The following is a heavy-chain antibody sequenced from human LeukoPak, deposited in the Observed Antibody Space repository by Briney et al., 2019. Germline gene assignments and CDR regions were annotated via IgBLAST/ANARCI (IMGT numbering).Heavy chain of an antibody. Sequence: PSQTLSLTCTVSGGSISSGDYYWSWIRQPPGKGLEWIGYIYYSGSTYYNPSLKSRVTISVDTSKNQFSLKLSSVTAADTAVYYCARAPKGPSDAFDIWGQGTMVTVSS. CDR1: GGSISSGDYY. CDR3: ARAPKGPSDAFDI. J-gene: IGHJ3*02. CDR2: IYYSGST. V-gene: IGHV4-30-4*01.